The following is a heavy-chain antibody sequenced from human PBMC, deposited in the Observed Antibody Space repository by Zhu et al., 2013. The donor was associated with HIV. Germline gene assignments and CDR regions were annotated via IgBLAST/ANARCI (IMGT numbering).Heavy chain of an antibody. Sequence: QVQLVQSGAEVKKPGASVKVSCKASGYTFTNYAMQWVRQAPGQRLEWMAWINAGNGHTKYSQTFQGRLTITRDASASTAYMELSGLGSADTAVYYCARGLWNNGIWGPYYMDSWGQGTLVTVSS. J-gene: IGHJ4*02. CDR1: GYTFTNYA. CDR2: INAGNGHT. CDR3: ARGLWNNGIWGPYYMDS. V-gene: IGHV1-3*01. D-gene: IGHD3-22*01.